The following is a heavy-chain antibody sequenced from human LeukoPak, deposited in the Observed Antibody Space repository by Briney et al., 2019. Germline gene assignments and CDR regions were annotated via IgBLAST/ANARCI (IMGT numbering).Heavy chain of an antibody. V-gene: IGHV4-39*02. CDR1: GGSFRSSSFY. D-gene: IGHD3-22*01. J-gene: IGHJ3*01. Sequence: SDTLSLTCTVSGGSFRSSSFYWGWLRQAPGLGLEGFGSIYYSGSTYYNPSLKSRVTISVDTSKNHFSQMFSSVTAADAADYYCSRRHYYDSRGALDVRGQGTMGTVSA. CDR2: IYYSGST. CDR3: SRRHYYDSRGALDV.